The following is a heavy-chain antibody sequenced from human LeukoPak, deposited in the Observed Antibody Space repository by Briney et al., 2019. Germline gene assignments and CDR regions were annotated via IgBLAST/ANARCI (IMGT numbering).Heavy chain of an antibody. D-gene: IGHD3-22*01. CDR3: AKDQARNYYDSSGFDY. CDR2: IWYDGSNK. V-gene: IGHV3-33*06. Sequence: GRSLRLSCAASGFTFSSYGMHWVRQAPGKGLEWVAVIWYDGSNKYYADSVKGRFTISRGNSKNTLYLQMNSLRAEDTAVYYCAKDQARNYYDSSGFDYWGQGTLVTVSS. J-gene: IGHJ4*02. CDR1: GFTFSSYG.